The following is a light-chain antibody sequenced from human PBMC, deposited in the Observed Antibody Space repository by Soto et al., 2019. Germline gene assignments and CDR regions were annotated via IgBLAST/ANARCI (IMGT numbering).Light chain of an antibody. J-gene: IGLJ3*02. V-gene: IGLV2-8*01. CDR1: SSDVGGYNF. CDR3: SSYAGTRGWV. CDR2: EVS. Sequence: QSALTQPPSASGSPGQSVTISCTGTSSDVGGYNFVSWYQQHPGKAPKLMIYEVSKRPSGVPDRFSGSKSGNTASLTVAGLKAEDEAEYYCSSYAGTRGWVFGGGTKLTVL.